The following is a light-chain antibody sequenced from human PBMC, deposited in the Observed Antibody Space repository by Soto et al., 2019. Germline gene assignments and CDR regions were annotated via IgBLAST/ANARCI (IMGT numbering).Light chain of an antibody. CDR3: PQYGSSPKT. CDR1: QSVSSSY. Sequence: EIVLTQSPGTLSLSPGERATLSCRASQSVSSSYLAWYQQKPGQAPRLLIYGASSRATSIPDRFSDSGSGTDFTLTISRLEPEDFAVYYCPQYGSSPKTFGQGTKVEIK. V-gene: IGKV3-20*01. CDR2: GAS. J-gene: IGKJ1*01.